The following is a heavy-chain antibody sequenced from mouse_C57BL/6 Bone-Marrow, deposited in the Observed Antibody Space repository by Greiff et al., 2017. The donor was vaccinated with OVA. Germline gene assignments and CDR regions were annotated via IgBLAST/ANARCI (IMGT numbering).Heavy chain of an antibody. J-gene: IGHJ2*01. CDR2: IDPSNDYT. CDR3: TRGYYFDY. V-gene: IGHV1-4*01. Sequence: VQLQQSGAELARPGASVKMSCKASGYTFTSYTIHWVKQRPGPGLEWIGYIDPSNDYTNYNQKFKGKATLTADTSSSTAYMQLSSLTSEDSAVYYCTRGYYFDYWGQGTTLTVSS. CDR1: GYTFTSYT.